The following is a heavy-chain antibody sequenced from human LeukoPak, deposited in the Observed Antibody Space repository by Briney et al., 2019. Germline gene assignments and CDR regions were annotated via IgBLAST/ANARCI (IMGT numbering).Heavy chain of an antibody. V-gene: IGHV4-4*07. CDR1: GGSLSSYY. CDR2: IYTSGST. CDR3: ARDKSRSYGSADAFDI. J-gene: IGHJ3*02. D-gene: IGHD3-10*01. Sequence: SETLSLTCTVSGGSLSSYYWNWIRHPAGKGLEGLRRIYTSGSTNYNPSLNRRITISQDTSKNQFSLKLSSVNAANTAVYYCARDKSRSYGSADAFDIWGQGTMVTVSS.